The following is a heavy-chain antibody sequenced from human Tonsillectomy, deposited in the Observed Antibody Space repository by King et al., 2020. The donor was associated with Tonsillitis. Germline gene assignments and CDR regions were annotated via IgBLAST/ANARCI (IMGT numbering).Heavy chain of an antibody. CDR1: GFTFSSYA. CDR2: ISGSGGST. J-gene: IGHJ5*02. D-gene: IGHD5-12*01. CDR3: AKDSDATSRRYNWFDP. V-gene: IGHV3-23*04. Sequence: VQLVESGGGLVQPGGSLRLSCAASGFTFSSYAMSWVRQAPGKGLEWVSAISGSGGSTYYADSVQGRFTISRDNSKNTLYLQMNSLRAEDTAVYYCAKDSDATSRRYNWFDPWGQGTLVTVSS.